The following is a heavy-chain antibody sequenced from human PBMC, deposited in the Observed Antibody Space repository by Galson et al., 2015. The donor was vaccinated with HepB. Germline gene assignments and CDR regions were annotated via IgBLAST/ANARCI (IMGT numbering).Heavy chain of an antibody. CDR1: GFSFTRYA. V-gene: IGHV3-23*01. D-gene: IGHD2-15*01. J-gene: IGHJ4*02. CDR3: AKDGIMVANNPYHFHY. Sequence: SLRLSCAASGFSFTRYAMTWVRQAPGKGLEWVSSITSSGGNRYYTDSVKGRFTVSRDNSKNTLLLQLNSLRAEDTAMYFCAKDGIMVANNPYHFHYWGQGTPVTVSS. CDR2: ITSSGGNR.